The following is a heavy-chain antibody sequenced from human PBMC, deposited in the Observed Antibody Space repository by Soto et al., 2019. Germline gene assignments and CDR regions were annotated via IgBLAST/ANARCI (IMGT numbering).Heavy chain of an antibody. V-gene: IGHV3-9*01. D-gene: IGHD2-2*01. CDR3: AKDRAVVVPVSTSYFHYYGLDV. CDR2: VGWNGGDI. CDR1: GFTLDDYT. J-gene: IGHJ6*02. Sequence: PGGSLTLSCAASGFTLDDYTMHWVRQAPGKGLEWVAGVGWNGGDIVYADSVKGRFTVSRDNTKNSLYLEMNSLRTEDTAIHYCAKDRAVVVPVSTSYFHYYGLDVWGQGTTVTVSS.